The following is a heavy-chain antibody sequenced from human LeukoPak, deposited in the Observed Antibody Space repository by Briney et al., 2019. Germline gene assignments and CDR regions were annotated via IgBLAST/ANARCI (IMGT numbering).Heavy chain of an antibody. CDR1: GGSFSGYY. V-gene: IGHV4-34*01. Sequence: SETLSLTCAVHGGSFSGYYWSWIRQPPGKGLEWIGEINHSGSTNYNPSLKSRVTISVDTSKNQFSLKLSSVTAADTAVYYCARSQQQLVFYGMDVWGQGTTVTVSS. CDR3: ARSQQQLVFYGMDV. J-gene: IGHJ6*02. CDR2: INHSGST. D-gene: IGHD6-13*01.